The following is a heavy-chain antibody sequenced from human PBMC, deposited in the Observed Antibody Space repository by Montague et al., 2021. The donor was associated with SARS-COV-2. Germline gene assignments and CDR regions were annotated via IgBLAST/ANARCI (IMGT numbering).Heavy chain of an antibody. D-gene: IGHD3-3*01. J-gene: IGHJ4*02. CDR3: ARSPRHYDFWSGYLPGHFDY. Sequence: LVKPTQTLTLTCTFSGFSLSTSGVGAGWIRQPPGKGLEWIGXXXYXXXTYXNPSLKSRVTISVDTSKNPFSLKLSSVTAADTAVYYCARSPRHYDFWSGYLPGHFDYWGQGTLVTVSS. V-gene: IGHV4-39*01. CDR1: GFSLSTSGVG. CDR2: XXYXXXT.